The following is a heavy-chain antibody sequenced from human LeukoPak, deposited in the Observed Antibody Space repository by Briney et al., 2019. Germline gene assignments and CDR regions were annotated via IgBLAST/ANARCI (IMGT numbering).Heavy chain of an antibody. CDR1: GVSINTCCYY. J-gene: IGHJ4*02. D-gene: IGHD5-18*01. CDR3: ARGRSYGFDFDS. CDR2: KYYSGST. Sequence: SETLSLTCDVSGVSINTCCYYWTWIRQPPGKGLEWIGYKYYSGSTRYNSSLRSRLTISLDTSKNQYSLRLTSVTAADTAVYYCARGRSYGFDFDSWGPGTLVIVSS. V-gene: IGHV4-61*01.